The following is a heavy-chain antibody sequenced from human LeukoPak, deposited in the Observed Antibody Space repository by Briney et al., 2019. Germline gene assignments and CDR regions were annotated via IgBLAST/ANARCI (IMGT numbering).Heavy chain of an antibody. J-gene: IGHJ5*02. Sequence: SETLSLTCSVSGGSISISTYFWGWIRQPPGKGLEWIGSIHYSGSTYSNPSLKSRVTISVDTSKNQFSLKMSSVTAADTAVYYCARVFGGPVSRRFDPWGQGTLVTVSS. D-gene: IGHD4-23*01. V-gene: IGHV4-39*01. CDR3: ARVFGGPVSRRFDP. CDR2: IHYSGST. CDR1: GGSISISTYF.